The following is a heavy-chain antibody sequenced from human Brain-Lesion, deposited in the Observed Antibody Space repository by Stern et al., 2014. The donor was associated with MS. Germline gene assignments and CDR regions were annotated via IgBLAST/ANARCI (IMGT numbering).Heavy chain of an antibody. CDR3: XXXRHALRYLGXXXXXXX. D-gene: IGHD3-16*01. V-gene: IGHV3-11*01. CDR1: GFTLRDYY. J-gene: IGHJ2*01. CDR2: ISNTGKTI. Sequence: VQQXXXGGGWVKPGGSLRLSCVGSGFTLRDYYMSWIRQAPGKGLEWLSYISNTGKTIYYADSVKGRFTISRXNGKKSXYLXMXXXXXEDTAXXXXXXXRHALRYLGXXXXXXXWG.